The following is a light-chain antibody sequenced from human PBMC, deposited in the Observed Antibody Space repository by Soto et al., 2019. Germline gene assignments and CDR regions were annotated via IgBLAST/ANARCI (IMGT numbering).Light chain of an antibody. J-gene: IGLJ1*01. CDR1: SSDVGSYNL. CDR2: EAF. V-gene: IGLV2-23*01. CDR3: SSYAGSTTLYV. Sequence: QSVLTQPASVSGSPGQSITISCTGTSSDVGSYNLVSWYQQHPGTAPKLMIYEAFKRPSGVSNRFSGSKSGDTASLTISGLQAEDEADYYCSSYAGSTTLYVFGTGTNLTVL.